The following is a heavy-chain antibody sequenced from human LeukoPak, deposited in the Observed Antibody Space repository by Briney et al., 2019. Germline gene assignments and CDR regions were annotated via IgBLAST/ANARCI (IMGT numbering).Heavy chain of an antibody. CDR1: GFTFSSYG. CDR3: ARDAPYCGGDCYTYGMDV. J-gene: IGHJ6*02. D-gene: IGHD2-21*02. Sequence: PGGSLRLSCAASGFTFSSYGMNWVRQAPGKGLEWVAVIWYDGSNKYYADSVKGRFTISRDNSKNTLYLQMNSLRAEDTAVYYCARDAPYCGGDCYTYGMDVWGQGTTVTVSS. V-gene: IGHV3-33*01. CDR2: IWYDGSNK.